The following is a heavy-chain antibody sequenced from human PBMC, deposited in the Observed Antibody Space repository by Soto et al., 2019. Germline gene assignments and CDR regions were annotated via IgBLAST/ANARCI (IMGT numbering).Heavy chain of an antibody. J-gene: IGHJ6*03. D-gene: IGHD6-13*01. V-gene: IGHV1-46*03. CDR2: INPSGGNT. CDR3: ARGTAAAGQTVYYYYYMDV. CDR1: GYTFTSYY. Sequence: ASVKVSCKASGYTFTSYYMHWVRQAPGQGLEWMGIINPSGGNTSYAQKFQGRVTMTRDTSTSTVYMELSSLRSEDTAVYYCARGTAAAGQTVYYYYYMDVWGKGTTVTVSS.